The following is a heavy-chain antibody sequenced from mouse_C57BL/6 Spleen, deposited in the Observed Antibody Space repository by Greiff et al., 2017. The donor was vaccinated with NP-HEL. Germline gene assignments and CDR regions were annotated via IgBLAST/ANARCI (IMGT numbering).Heavy chain of an antibody. CDR2: IHPNSGST. Sequence: QVQLQQPGAELVKPGASVKLSCKASGYTFTSYWMHWVKQRPGQGLEWIGMIHPNSGSTNYNEKFKSKATLTVDKSSSTAYMQLSSLTSEDSAVYYCARSGAQALFAYWGQGTLVTVSA. J-gene: IGHJ3*01. CDR3: ARSGAQALFAY. D-gene: IGHD3-2*02. V-gene: IGHV1-64*01. CDR1: GYTFTSYW.